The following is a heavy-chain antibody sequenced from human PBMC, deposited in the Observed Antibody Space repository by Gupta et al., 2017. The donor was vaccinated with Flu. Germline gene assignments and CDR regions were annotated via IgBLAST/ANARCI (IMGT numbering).Heavy chain of an antibody. Sequence: QVQLVESGGGVVQPGRSLRLSCAASGFTFSSYGMHWVRQAPGKGLGWVAVIWYDGSNKYYADSVKGRFTISRDNSKNTLYLQMNSLRAEDTAVYYCARDPIAAAGTYFLFDYWGQGTLVTVSS. D-gene: IGHD6-13*01. CDR1: GFTFSSYG. J-gene: IGHJ4*02. CDR2: IWYDGSNK. CDR3: ARDPIAAAGTYFLFDY. V-gene: IGHV3-33*01.